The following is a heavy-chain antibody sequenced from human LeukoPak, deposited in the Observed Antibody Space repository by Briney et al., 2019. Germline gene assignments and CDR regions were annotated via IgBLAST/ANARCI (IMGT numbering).Heavy chain of an antibody. J-gene: IGHJ3*02. CDR2: IIPILGIA. CDR1: GGTFSSYT. Sequence: SVKVSCKASGGTFSSYTISWVRQAPGQGLEWMGRIIPILGIANYVQKFQGRVTITADKSTSTAYMELSSLRSEDTAVYYCARDLWDIVVVPAAEIWGQGTMVTVSS. V-gene: IGHV1-69*04. CDR3: ARDLWDIVVVPAAEI. D-gene: IGHD2-2*01.